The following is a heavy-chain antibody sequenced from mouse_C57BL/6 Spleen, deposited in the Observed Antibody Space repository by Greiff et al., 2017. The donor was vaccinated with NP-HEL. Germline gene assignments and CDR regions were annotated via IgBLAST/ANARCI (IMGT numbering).Heavy chain of an antibody. Sequence: DVQLVESGGGLVKPGGSLKLSCAASGFTFSSYAMSWVRQTPEKRLEWVATISDGGSYTYYPDNVKGRFTISRDNAKNNLYLQMSHLKSEDTAMYYCAREDYYGSSYGYWGQGTTLTVSS. V-gene: IGHV5-4*01. CDR2: ISDGGSYT. J-gene: IGHJ2*01. D-gene: IGHD1-1*01. CDR3: AREDYYGSSYGY. CDR1: GFTFSSYA.